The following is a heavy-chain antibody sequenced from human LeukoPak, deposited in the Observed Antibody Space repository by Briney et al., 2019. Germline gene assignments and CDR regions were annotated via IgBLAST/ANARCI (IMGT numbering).Heavy chain of an antibody. CDR1: GFTFSSYS. CDR2: ISSSSSYI. J-gene: IGHJ5*02. Sequence: GGSQRLSCAASGFTFSSYSMNWVRQAPGKGLEWASSISSSSSYIYYADSVKGRFTISRDNAKNSLYLQMNSLRAEDTAVYYCARAGSVSWFDPWGQGTLVTVSS. CDR3: ARAGSVSWFDP. D-gene: IGHD3-16*01. V-gene: IGHV3-21*01.